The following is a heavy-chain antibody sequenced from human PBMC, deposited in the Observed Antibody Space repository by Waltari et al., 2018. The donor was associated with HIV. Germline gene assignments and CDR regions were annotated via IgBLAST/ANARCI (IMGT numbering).Heavy chain of an antibody. D-gene: IGHD3-10*01. CDR2: INGDGSTR. J-gene: IGHJ6*02. CDR3: ARGQYYSMDV. CDR1: GFTFSRYW. Sequence: EVQLVECGGGLVQPGGSLRLSCSASGFTFSRYWMHWVRQVPGKGLAWVSGINGDGSTRRYAASVKGRFTISRDNAKNTLYLQMNSLRAEDTALYYCARGQYYSMDVWGQGTTVTVSS. V-gene: IGHV3-74*01.